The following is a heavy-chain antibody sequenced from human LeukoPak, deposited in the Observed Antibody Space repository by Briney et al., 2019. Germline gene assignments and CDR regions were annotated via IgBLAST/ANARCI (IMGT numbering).Heavy chain of an antibody. CDR2: VHYSEGT. CDR3: AKQSWALFDP. CDR1: GTSVNTYY. Sequence: PSEALSLTCTGSGTSVNTYYWGWIRQPPGKALEWFGFVHYSEGTIYTPSLRGRVTISLNTSKNQFSLRLTSATAAVTAVYYCAKQSWALFDPCGQGTLVTVSS. V-gene: IGHV4-59*08. J-gene: IGHJ5*02. D-gene: IGHD6-13*01.